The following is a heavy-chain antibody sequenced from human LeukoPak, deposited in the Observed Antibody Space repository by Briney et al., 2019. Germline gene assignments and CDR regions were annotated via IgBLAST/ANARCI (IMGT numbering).Heavy chain of an antibody. J-gene: IGHJ4*02. CDR1: GGSFSGYY. V-gene: IGHV4-59*01. CDR3: ARVFRRGYSSGWYYFDY. Sequence: SETLSLTCAVYGGSFSGYYWSWIRQPPGKGLEWIGYIYYSGSTNYNPSLKSRVTISVDTSKNQFSLKLSSVTAADTAVYYCARVFRRGYSSGWYYFDYWGQGTLVTVSS. CDR2: IYYSGST. D-gene: IGHD6-19*01.